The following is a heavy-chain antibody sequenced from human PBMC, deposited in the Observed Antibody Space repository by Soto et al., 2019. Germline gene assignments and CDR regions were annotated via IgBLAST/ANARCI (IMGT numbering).Heavy chain of an antibody. Sequence: GESLKISCAASGFTFSDYYMSWIRQAPGKGLEWVSYISSSSSYTNYADSVKGRFTISRDNAKNSLYLQMNSLRAEDTAVYYCARDGQSSSNWFDPWGQGTLVTVSS. CDR1: GFTFSDYY. V-gene: IGHV3-11*06. CDR3: ARDGQSSSNWFDP. CDR2: ISSSSSYT. J-gene: IGHJ5*02. D-gene: IGHD6-6*01.